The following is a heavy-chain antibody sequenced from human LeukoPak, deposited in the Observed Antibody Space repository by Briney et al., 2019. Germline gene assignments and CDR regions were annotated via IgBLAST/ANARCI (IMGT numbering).Heavy chain of an antibody. D-gene: IGHD3-10*01. Sequence: PSETLSLTCIVSGGSISTSDNYWGWIRQPPGKGLEWIGSMHNTMSTYYNPSLKSRVTISVDTSKNQFSLNMSSVTAVDTAVYYCARKTIWFGDRWFDPWGQGTLVTVSS. V-gene: IGHV4-39*07. CDR2: MHNTMST. J-gene: IGHJ5*02. CDR3: ARKTIWFGDRWFDP. CDR1: GGSISTSDNY.